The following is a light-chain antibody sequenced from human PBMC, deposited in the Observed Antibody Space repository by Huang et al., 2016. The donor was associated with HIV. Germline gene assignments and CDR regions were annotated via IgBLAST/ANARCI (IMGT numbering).Light chain of an antibody. Sequence: DIVMTQSPLSLPVTPGEPASISYRSSQSLLHSNGYYYLDWYLQKPGQSPRLLIYLGSNRASGVPDRFSASGSGTHFTLKISRVEAEDVGVYYCMQALQTPRTFGQGTRLEIK. J-gene: IGKJ5*01. CDR2: LGS. CDR1: QSLLHSNGYYY. V-gene: IGKV2-28*01. CDR3: MQALQTPRT.